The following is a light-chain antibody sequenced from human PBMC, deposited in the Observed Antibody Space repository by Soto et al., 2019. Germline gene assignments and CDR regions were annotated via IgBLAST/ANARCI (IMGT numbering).Light chain of an antibody. CDR2: GAS. CDR3: QQYNNPRT. CDR1: QSVSSN. V-gene: IGKV3-15*01. Sequence: IVVKKSAATLSVSTRERATLSCRASQSVSSNLAWYQQKPGQAPRLLIYGASTRATGIPARFSGSGSGTEFTLTISSLQSEDFAVYYCQQYNNPRTVGQGTKVDNK. J-gene: IGKJ1*01.